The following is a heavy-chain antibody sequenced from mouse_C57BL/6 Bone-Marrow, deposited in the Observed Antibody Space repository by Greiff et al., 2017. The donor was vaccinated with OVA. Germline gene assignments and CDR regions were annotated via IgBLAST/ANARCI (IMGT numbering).Heavy chain of an antibody. J-gene: IGHJ3*01. D-gene: IGHD1-1*01. CDR2: IDPKNGDT. CDR1: GFNIKDDY. Sequence: VQLQQSGAELVRPGASVKLSCTASGFNIKDDYMHWVKQRPEQGLEWIGWIDPKNGDTEYASKFQGKATITADTSSNTAYLQLSSLTSEDTAVYYCTFTTVVARAYWGQGTLVTVSA. CDR3: TFTTVVARAY. V-gene: IGHV14-4*01.